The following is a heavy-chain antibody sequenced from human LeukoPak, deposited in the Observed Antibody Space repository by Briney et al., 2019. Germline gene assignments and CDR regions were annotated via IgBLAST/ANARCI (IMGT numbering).Heavy chain of an antibody. V-gene: IGHV3-23*01. CDR3: AKDQRSAGAAPAPKYYYYYMDV. Sequence: GGSLRLSCGASGLIFSANALSWVRQAPGKGLEWVSTIYAGGSNTNYADSVKGRFTISRDNSKNTLYLQMNSLRAEDTAVYYCAKDQRSAGAAPAPKYYYYYMDVWGKGTTVTVSS. J-gene: IGHJ6*03. CDR1: GLIFSANA. CDR2: IYAGGSNT. D-gene: IGHD6-25*01.